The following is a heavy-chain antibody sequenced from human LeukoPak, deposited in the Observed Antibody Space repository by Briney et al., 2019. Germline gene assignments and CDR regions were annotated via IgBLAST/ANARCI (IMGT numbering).Heavy chain of an antibody. Sequence: PGGSLRLSCAASGFTFSSYAMHWVRQAPGKGLEWVAVISYDGSNKYYADSVKGRFTISRDNSKNTLYLQMNSLRAEDTAVYYCAKDGAYYYDSSYYFDYWGQGTLVTVSS. CDR2: ISYDGSNK. CDR1: GFTFSSYA. CDR3: AKDGAYYYDSSYYFDY. D-gene: IGHD3-22*01. V-gene: IGHV3-30*07. J-gene: IGHJ4*02.